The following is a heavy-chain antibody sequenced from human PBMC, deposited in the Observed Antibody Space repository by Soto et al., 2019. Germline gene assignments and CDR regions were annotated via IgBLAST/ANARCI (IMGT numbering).Heavy chain of an antibody. CDR2: ISAYNGNT. CDR3: AGDRYYDSSGYGDY. D-gene: IGHD3-22*01. CDR1: GYTFTNYG. J-gene: IGHJ4*02. Sequence: QVQLVQSGAEVKKPGASVKVSCKASGYTFTNYGISWVRLAPGQGLEWLGWISAYNGNTNYAQKLQGRVTMTTDTSTSTADVGLRSMRSDDTAVYYCAGDRYYDSSGYGDYWGQGTLVTVSS. V-gene: IGHV1-18*01.